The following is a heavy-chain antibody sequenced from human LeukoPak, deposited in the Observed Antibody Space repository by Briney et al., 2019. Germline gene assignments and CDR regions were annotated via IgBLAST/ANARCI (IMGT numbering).Heavy chain of an antibody. V-gene: IGHV4-59*01. Sequence: SETLSLTCTVSGGSISSYYWNWIRQPPGKGLEWIGYIYYSGSTNYNPSLKTRVTISVDTSKNQFSLRLSSVTAADTAVYYCARGEDSSGCWPGLDYWGQGTLVTVSS. CDR2: IYYSGST. CDR1: GGSISSYY. J-gene: IGHJ4*02. D-gene: IGHD3-22*01. CDR3: ARGEDSSGCWPGLDY.